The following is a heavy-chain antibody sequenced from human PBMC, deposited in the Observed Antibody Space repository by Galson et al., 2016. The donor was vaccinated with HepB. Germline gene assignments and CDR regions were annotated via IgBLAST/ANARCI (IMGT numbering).Heavy chain of an antibody. J-gene: IGHJ3*01. V-gene: IGHV1-69*13. D-gene: IGHD7-27*01. CDR1: GGTLSTYT. CDR3: ARGLGIELSGGFDV. CDR2: IIPIFGPA. Sequence: SVKVSCKASGGTLSTYTVGWVRQAPGQGLEWMGGIIPIFGPADYAQRFQGRLTITADDSTSTAYMDLSSLKSEDTAVYYCARGLGIELSGGFDVWGQGTMVAVSS.